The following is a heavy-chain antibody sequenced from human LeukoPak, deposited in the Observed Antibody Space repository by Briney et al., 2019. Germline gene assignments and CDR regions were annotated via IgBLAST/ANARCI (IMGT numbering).Heavy chain of an antibody. J-gene: IGHJ4*02. D-gene: IGHD6-19*01. CDR3: ARVGIAVAGTLSYYFDY. V-gene: IGHV1-18*01. Sequence: ASVKVSCKASGYTFTSYGISWVRQAPGQGLEWMGWISAYNGNTNYAQKLQGRVTMTTDTSTSTAYMELRGLRSDDTAVYYCARVGIAVAGTLSYYFDYWGQGTLVTVSS. CDR1: GYTFTSYG. CDR2: ISAYNGNT.